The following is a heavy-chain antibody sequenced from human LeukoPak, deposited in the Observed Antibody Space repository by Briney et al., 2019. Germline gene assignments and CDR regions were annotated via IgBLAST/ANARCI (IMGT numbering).Heavy chain of an antibody. D-gene: IGHD3-10*01. J-gene: IGHJ5*02. Sequence: GESLKISCKGSGYSFTSYWIGWVRQLPGKGLEWMGIIYPGDSDTGYSPSFQGQVTISADKSINTAYLQWSSLKASDTAMYYCARSYMVRGVISWFDPWGQGTLVTVSS. V-gene: IGHV5-51*01. CDR1: GYSFTSYW. CDR3: ARSYMVRGVISWFDP. CDR2: IYPGDSDT.